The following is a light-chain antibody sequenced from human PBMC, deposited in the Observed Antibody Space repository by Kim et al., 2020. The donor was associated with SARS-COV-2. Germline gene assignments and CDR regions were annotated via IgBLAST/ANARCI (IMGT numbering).Light chain of an antibody. V-gene: IGLV2-14*03. CDR1: NSDIGAYNY. Sequence: QSALTQPASVYGSPGQSITISCTGTNSDIGAYNYVSWYQQLPGKAPKVLVFDVRNRPSGVSHRFSGFKSGNTASLTISDLLPEDEADYYCCSYSSAGTYVFGTGTKVTVL. J-gene: IGLJ1*01. CDR3: CSYSSAGTYV. CDR2: DVR.